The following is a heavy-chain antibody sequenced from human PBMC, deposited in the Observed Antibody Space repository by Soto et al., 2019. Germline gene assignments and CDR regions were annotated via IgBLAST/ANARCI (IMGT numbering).Heavy chain of an antibody. CDR1: GGSISSGGYS. V-gene: IGHV4-30-2*01. J-gene: IGHJ5*02. Sequence: SEILSLTCAVSGGSISSGGYSWSWIRQPPGKGLEWIGYIYHSGSTYYNPSLKSRVTISVDRSKNQFSLKLSSVTAADTAVYYCARGIAAADWFAPWGQGTLVTVSS. CDR3: ARGIAAADWFAP. D-gene: IGHD6-13*01. CDR2: IYHSGST.